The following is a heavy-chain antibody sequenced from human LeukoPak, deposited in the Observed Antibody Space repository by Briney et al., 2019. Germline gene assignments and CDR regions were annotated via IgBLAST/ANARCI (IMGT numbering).Heavy chain of an antibody. CDR2: ISNSGSYT. Sequence: GGSLRLSCAASGFSFSDNYMSWIRQAPGKGLEWVSYISNSGSYTNYPDSVKGRFTISRDNAKNSLHLQMNSLRDEDTAMYYCARTRGAGPGGYFDYWGQGTLVTVSS. CDR3: ARTRGAGPGGYFDY. V-gene: IGHV3-11*03. J-gene: IGHJ4*02. CDR1: GFSFSDNY. D-gene: IGHD6-19*01.